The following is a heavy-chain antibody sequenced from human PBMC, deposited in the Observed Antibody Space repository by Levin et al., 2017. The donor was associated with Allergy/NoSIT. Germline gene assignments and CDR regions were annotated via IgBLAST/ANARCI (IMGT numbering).Heavy chain of an antibody. V-gene: IGHV3-72*01. CDR1: GFTFSDHY. J-gene: IGHJ4*02. CDR2: TRNKANSYTT. Sequence: GGSLRLSCAASGFTFSDHYMDWVRQAPGKGLEWVGRTRNKANSYTTDYAASVKGRFAISRDDSKNSLYLQMNSLKTEDTAVYYCARGYYDSSGYRGCDYWGQGTLVTVSS. D-gene: IGHD3-22*01. CDR3: ARGYYDSSGYRGCDY.